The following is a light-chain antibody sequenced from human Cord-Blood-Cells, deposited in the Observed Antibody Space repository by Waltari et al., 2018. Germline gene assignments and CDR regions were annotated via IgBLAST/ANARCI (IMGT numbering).Light chain of an antibody. J-gene: IGKJ1*01. CDR3: QQYYSTPRT. V-gene: IGKV4-1*01. CDR1: QSVLYSSNNNNY. CDR2: WAS. Sequence: DIVMTQSPDSLAVSLSERATINCKSSQSVLYSSNNNNYLAWYQQKPGQPPKLLIYWASTRESGVPDRFSGSGSGTDFTLTISSLQAEDVAVYYCQQYYSTPRTFGQGTKVEIK.